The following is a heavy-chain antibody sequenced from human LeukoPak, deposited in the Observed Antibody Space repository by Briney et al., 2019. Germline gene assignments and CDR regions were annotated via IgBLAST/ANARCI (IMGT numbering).Heavy chain of an antibody. CDR2: IYYSGST. J-gene: IGHJ4*02. CDR1: GGSISSYY. CDR3: ARVSSSSWYYFDS. D-gene: IGHD6-13*01. V-gene: IGHV4-59*01. Sequence: PSETLSLTCTVSGGSISSYYWSWIRRPPGKGLEWIGYIYYSGSTNYNPSLKSQVTISVDTSKNQFSLNLSSVTAADTAVYYCARVSSSSWYYFDSWGQGTLVTVSS.